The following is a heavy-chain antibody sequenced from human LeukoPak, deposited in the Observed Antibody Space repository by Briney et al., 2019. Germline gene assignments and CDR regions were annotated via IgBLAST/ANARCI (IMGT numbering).Heavy chain of an antibody. D-gene: IGHD3-16*01. V-gene: IGHV5-51*01. CDR1: GYSFITYW. J-gene: IGHJ3*02. Sequence: GESLKISCTGSGYSFITYWIGWVRQMPGKGLEWMGILYPRDYHSRYSPSFQGQVTISVDKSISTAYLHWSSLKASDTAMYYCARSYYDRGDAFDIWGQGTMVTVSS. CDR2: LYPRDYHS. CDR3: ARSYYDRGDAFDI.